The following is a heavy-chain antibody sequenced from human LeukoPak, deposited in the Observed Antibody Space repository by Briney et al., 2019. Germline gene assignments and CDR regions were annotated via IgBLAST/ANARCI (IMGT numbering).Heavy chain of an antibody. D-gene: IGHD2-8*02. J-gene: IGHJ4*02. CDR3: ARAPATNEWRCMDY. Sequence: SXRLSCAASGFTFSNYWMGWVRQAPGKGLEWVANIKQDGSEKRYVDPVKGRFTISRDNAKNSLYLQMNSLRAEDTAVYYCARAPATNEWRCMDYWGQGTLVTVSS. CDR1: GFTFSNYW. CDR2: IKQDGSEK. V-gene: IGHV3-7*01.